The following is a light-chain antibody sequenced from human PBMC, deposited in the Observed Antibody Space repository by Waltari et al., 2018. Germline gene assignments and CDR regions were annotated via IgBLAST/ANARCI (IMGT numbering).Light chain of an antibody. Sequence: EIVLTQSPGTLSLSPGERATLSCRASQSISSSYVAWYQQQPGQAPRLLMYGASSRATGIPDRFSGSGSVTDFTLTISRLEPEDFAVYYCQHYGTSLWTFGQGTKVESK. CDR3: QHYGTSLWT. CDR2: GAS. V-gene: IGKV3-20*01. J-gene: IGKJ1*01. CDR1: QSISSSY.